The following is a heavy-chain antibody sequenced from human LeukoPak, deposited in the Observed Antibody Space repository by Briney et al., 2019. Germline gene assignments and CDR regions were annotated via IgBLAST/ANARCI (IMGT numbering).Heavy chain of an antibody. D-gene: IGHD1-14*01. Sequence: GDSLRLSCAASGFTFSGSAMHWVRQASGKGLEWVGRIRSKANSYATAYAASVKGRFTISRDDSKNTAYLQMNSLKTEDTAVYYCTRLGTPGGFDIWGQGTMVTVSS. CDR2: IRSKANSYAT. CDR1: GFTFSGSA. V-gene: IGHV3-73*01. CDR3: TRLGTPGGFDI. J-gene: IGHJ3*02.